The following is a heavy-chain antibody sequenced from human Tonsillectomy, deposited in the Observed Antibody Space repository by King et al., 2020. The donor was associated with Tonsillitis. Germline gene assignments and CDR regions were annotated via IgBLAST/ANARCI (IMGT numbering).Heavy chain of an antibody. CDR1: GFTFSRYA. D-gene: IGHD3-3*01. Sequence: VQLVESGGGVVQPGRSLRLSFAASGFTFSRYAMHWVRQAPGKGLEWVAGMSYDGSKKYYSDSVKGRFTISRDNSNNTLYLQMNSLGAEDTAVYYCAKDLDFWSGYPPPQFDYWGQGTLVTVSS. V-gene: IGHV3-30*18. CDR2: MSYDGSKK. CDR3: AKDLDFWSGYPPPQFDY. J-gene: IGHJ4*02.